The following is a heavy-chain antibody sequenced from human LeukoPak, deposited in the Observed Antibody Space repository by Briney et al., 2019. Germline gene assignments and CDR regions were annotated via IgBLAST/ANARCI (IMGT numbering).Heavy chain of an antibody. CDR1: GGSISSSSYY. CDR2: IYYSGST. CDR3: ARAVRPNYCDGSGPNWFDP. Sequence: SETLSLTCTVSGGSISSSSYYWGWIRQPPGKGLEWIGSIYYSGSTYYNPSLKSRVTISVDTSKNQFSLKLSSVTAADTAVYYCARAVRPNYCDGSGPNWFDPWGQGTLVTVSS. D-gene: IGHD3-22*01. V-gene: IGHV4-39*07. J-gene: IGHJ5*02.